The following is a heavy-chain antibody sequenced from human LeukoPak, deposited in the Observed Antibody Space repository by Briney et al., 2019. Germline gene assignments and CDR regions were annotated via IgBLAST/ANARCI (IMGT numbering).Heavy chain of an antibody. J-gene: IGHJ6*02. V-gene: IGHV3-11*01. Sequence: GGSLRLSCAASGFTFSDYNMNWVRQAPGKGLEWVSYITNGGSTIHHADSVKGRFTISRDDAKKTLYLQMNSLRAEDTAVYYCARSIGLTGGGVDVWGQGTTVTVSS. CDR1: GFTFSDYN. D-gene: IGHD3-9*01. CDR3: ARSIGLTGGGVDV. CDR2: ITNGGSTI.